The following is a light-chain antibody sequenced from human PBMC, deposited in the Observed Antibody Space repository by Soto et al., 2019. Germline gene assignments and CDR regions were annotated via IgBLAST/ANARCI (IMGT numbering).Light chain of an antibody. J-gene: IGKJ1*01. Sequence: EIVLTQSPATLSLSPGERATLSCRASQSVYSLLARYQQKPGQAPRLLIYDAATRDTGIPARFSGSGYGTDFTLTISSLEREDFAVYYCEQRANLWTFGQRTRVQIK. CDR3: EQRANLWT. CDR2: DAA. V-gene: IGKV3-11*01. CDR1: QSVYSL.